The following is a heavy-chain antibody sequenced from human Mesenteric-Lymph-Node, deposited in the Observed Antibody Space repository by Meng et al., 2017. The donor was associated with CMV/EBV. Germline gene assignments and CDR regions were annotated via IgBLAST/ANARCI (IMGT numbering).Heavy chain of an antibody. CDR3: ASNSGYTRYYVN. Sequence: GESLKISCAASGFTFSSYGMHWVRQAPGKGLEWVAFIRYDGSNKYYADSVKGRFTISRDNSKNTLYLQMNSLRAEDTAVYYCASNSGYTRYYVNWGQGTMVTVSS. CDR2: IRYDGSNK. V-gene: IGHV3-30*02. J-gene: IGHJ3*01. D-gene: IGHD5-12*01. CDR1: GFTFSSYG.